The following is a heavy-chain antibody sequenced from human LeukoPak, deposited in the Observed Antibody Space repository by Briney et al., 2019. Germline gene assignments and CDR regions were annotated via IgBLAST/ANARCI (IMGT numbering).Heavy chain of an antibody. D-gene: IGHD2-21*02. Sequence: PGGSLRLSCAAAGFTFSDYAMSWVRQAPGKGLDWLSVISGGSSGSTYYADSVTGRFTVSRDNSKNTVDRQMNNLRVDDTAIYYCAKDHANTPVVTNWGQGILVTVSS. J-gene: IGHJ4*02. CDR3: AKDHANTPVVTN. CDR2: ISGGSSGST. CDR1: GFTFSDYA. V-gene: IGHV3-23*01.